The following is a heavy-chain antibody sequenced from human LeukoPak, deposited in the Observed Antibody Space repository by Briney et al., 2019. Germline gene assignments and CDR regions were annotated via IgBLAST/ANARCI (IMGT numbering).Heavy chain of an antibody. CDR3: ASEVGANSPSGY. V-gene: IGHV1-69*02. J-gene: IGHJ4*02. D-gene: IGHD1-26*01. CDR2: IIPILGIA. Sequence: ASVKVSCKASGGTFSSYTISWVRLAPGQGREWMGRIIPILGIANYAQKFQGRVTITADKSTSTAYMELSSLRSEDTAVYYCASEVGANSPSGYWGQGTLVTVSS. CDR1: GGTFSSYT.